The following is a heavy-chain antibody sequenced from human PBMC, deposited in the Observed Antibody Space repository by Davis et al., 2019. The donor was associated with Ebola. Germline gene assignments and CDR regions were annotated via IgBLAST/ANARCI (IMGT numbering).Heavy chain of an antibody. CDR2: ISSSTSTI. CDR1: GFTFSSYN. CDR3: ARARGTSGWYGDNWFDP. V-gene: IGHV3-48*02. Sequence: GESLKISCAASGFTFSSYNMNWVRQAPRKGLEWVSYISSSTSTIYYADSVKGRFTISRDNAKNSLYLQMNSLRDEDTAVYYCARARGTSGWYGDNWFDPWGQGTLVTVSS. J-gene: IGHJ5*02. D-gene: IGHD6-19*01.